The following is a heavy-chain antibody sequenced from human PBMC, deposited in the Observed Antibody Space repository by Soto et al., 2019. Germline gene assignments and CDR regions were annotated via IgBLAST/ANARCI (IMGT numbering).Heavy chain of an antibody. CDR1: GFTFSDYY. CDR3: ARQGNTLIAAAGIGLDP. CDR2: ISSSGSTI. V-gene: IGHV3-11*01. Sequence: GGSLRLSCAASGFTFSDYYMSWIRQAPGKGLEWVSYISSSGSTIYYADSVKGRFTISRDNAKNSLYLQMNSLRAEDTVVYYCARQGNTLIAAAGIGLDPWGQGTLVTVSS. J-gene: IGHJ5*02. D-gene: IGHD6-13*01.